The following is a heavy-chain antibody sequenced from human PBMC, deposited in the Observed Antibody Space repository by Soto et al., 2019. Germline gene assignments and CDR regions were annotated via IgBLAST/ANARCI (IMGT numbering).Heavy chain of an antibody. CDR3: ARVLFPYGDRLYYYYMDV. CDR1: GFRFTSYA. Sequence: ASAKVSCKAAGFRFTSYAIHCVRQAPGQRLEWMGWINARDGGTKYSQKFQSRVTITTDTSANTASMELSSLSSEDTAVYYCARVLFPYGDRLYYYYMDVWGKGTTVTVSS. V-gene: IGHV1-3*01. J-gene: IGHJ6*03. D-gene: IGHD4-17*01. CDR2: INARDGGT.